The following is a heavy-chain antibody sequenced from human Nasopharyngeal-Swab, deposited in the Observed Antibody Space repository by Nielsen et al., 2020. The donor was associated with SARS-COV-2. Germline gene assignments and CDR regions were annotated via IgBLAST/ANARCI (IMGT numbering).Heavy chain of an antibody. CDR3: ARDVGGHWYFDL. Sequence: GESLKISCAASGFIFSSYDMHWVRQATGKGLEWVSAIGTAGDTYYPGSVKGRFTISRENAKNSLYLQMNSLRAGDTAVYYCARDVGGHWYFDLWGRGTLVTVSS. V-gene: IGHV3-13*01. CDR1: GFIFSSYD. D-gene: IGHD1-26*01. J-gene: IGHJ2*01. CDR2: IGTAGDT.